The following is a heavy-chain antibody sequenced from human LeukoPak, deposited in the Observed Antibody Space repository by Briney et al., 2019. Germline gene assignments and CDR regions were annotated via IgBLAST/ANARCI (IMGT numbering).Heavy chain of an antibody. J-gene: IGHJ4*02. V-gene: IGHV3-21*01. CDR2: ISSRNTYI. CDR1: GFTVSSNY. Sequence: GGSLRLSCAASGFTVSSNYMSWVRQAPGKGLEWVSSISSRNTYIYYADSVKGRFTISRDNAKNSLYLQMNSLRAEDTAVYYCARGSSWSIYYFDYWGQGTLVTVSS. CDR3: ARGSSWSIYYFDY. D-gene: IGHD6-13*01.